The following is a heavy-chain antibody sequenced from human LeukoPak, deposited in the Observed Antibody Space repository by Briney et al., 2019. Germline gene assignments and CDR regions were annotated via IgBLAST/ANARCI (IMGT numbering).Heavy chain of an antibody. D-gene: IGHD6-19*01. CDR1: GFTFGSHA. Sequence: GGSLRLSCEASGFTFGSHAMSWVRQAPGKGLEWVSDISFAGGSTYYADSVKGRFTISRDNAKNSLYLQMNSLRAEDTAVYYCARDSEQWLVREGYFDYWGQGTLVTVSS. CDR3: ARDSEQWLVREGYFDY. V-gene: IGHV3-23*01. CDR2: ISFAGGST. J-gene: IGHJ4*02.